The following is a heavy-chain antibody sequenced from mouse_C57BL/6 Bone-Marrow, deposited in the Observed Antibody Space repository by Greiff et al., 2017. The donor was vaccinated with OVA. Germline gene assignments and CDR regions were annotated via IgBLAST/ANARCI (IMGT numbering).Heavy chain of an antibody. CDR3: ARSGSNYDYFDD. Sequence: EVQLQQSGPELVKPGASVKISCKASGYTFTDYYMNWVKQSHGKSLEWIGDINPNNGGTSYNQKFKGKATLTVDKSSSTAYMELRSLTSEDSACYYCARSGSNYDYFDDWGQGTTLTVSS. V-gene: IGHV1-26*01. J-gene: IGHJ2*01. CDR2: INPNNGGT. D-gene: IGHD2-5*01. CDR1: GYTFTDYY.